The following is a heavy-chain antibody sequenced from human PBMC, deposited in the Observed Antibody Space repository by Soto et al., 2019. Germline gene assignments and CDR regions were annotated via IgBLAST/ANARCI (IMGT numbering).Heavy chain of an antibody. CDR1: GFTFSSYS. CDR3: TSGTGKSDFDY. CDR2: ISSSSSYI. D-gene: IGHD3-3*01. J-gene: IGHJ4*02. V-gene: IGHV3-21*03. Sequence: GGSLRLSCAASGFTFSSYSMNWVRQAPGKGLEWVSSISSSSSYIYYADSVKGRFAISRDDSKNMLFLQMSSLKIEDSAVYYCTSGTGKSDFDYWGLGTLVTVSS.